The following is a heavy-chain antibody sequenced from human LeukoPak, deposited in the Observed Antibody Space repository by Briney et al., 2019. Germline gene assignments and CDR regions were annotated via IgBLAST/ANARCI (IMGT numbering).Heavy chain of an antibody. CDR2: IDTSVST. V-gene: IGHV4-4*07. CDR3: ARDRRSATVNSYYYYYLDV. Sequence: SETLSLTCTLPYGSISGYFWSWVRQTAGKGLEWIGRIDTSVSTNYNASLKSRVTMSVDTSKNQVSLKLTSVTAADTALYFCARDRRSATVNSYYYYYLDVWGKGTTVTVSS. J-gene: IGHJ6*03. CDR1: YGSISGYF. D-gene: IGHD4-11*01.